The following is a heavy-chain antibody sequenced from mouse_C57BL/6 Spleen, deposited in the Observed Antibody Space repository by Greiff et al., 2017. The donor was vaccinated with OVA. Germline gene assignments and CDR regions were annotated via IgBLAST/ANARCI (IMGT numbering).Heavy chain of an antibody. CDR2: ISDGGSYT. CDR3: ARDLTTVAA. V-gene: IGHV5-4*01. D-gene: IGHD1-1*01. J-gene: IGHJ1*03. CDR1: GFTFSSYA. Sequence: VQLQQSGGGLVKPGGSLKLSCAASGFTFSSYAMSWVRQTPEKRLEWVATISDGGSYTYYPDNVKGRFTISRDNAKNNLYLQMSHLKSEDTAMYYCARDLTTVAAWGTGTTVTVSS.